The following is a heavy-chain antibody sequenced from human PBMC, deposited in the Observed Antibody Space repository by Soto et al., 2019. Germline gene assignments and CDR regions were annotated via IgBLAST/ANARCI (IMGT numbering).Heavy chain of an antibody. V-gene: IGHV3-21*01. D-gene: IGHD3-22*01. J-gene: IGHJ4*02. CDR2: ISSSSSYI. CDR1: GFTFSSYS. CDR3: ARDYYHDSSGYYAGFDY. Sequence: GGSLRLSCAASGFTFSSYSMNWVRQAPGKGLEWVSSISSSSSYIYYADSVKGRFTISRDNAKNSLYLQMNSLRAEDTAVYYCARDYYHDSSGYYAGFDYWGQGTLVTVSS.